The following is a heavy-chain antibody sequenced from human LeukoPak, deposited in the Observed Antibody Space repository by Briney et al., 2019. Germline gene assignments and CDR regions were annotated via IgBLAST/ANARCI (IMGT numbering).Heavy chain of an antibody. D-gene: IGHD3-22*01. CDR2: IYYSGST. J-gene: IGHJ4*02. Sequence: ASETLSLTCTVSGGSISSYYWSWIRQPPGKGLEWIGYIYYSGSTNYNPSLKSRVTISVDTSKNQFSLQLSSVTAADTAVYYCARDRTGDSSGYFDYWGQGTLVTVSS. CDR3: ARDRTGDSSGYFDY. CDR1: GGSISSYY. V-gene: IGHV4-59*12.